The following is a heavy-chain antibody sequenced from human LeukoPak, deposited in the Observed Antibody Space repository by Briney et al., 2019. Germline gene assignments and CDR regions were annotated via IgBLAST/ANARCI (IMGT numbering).Heavy chain of an antibody. D-gene: IGHD3-22*01. CDR1: GYTFTDYA. J-gene: IGHJ6*02. CDR3: ARTIDSGYAGMDV. V-gene: IGHV7-4-1*02. Sequence: ASVKVSCKASGYTFTDYAMNWVRQAPGQGLECMGWINTNTGNPTYAQGFTGRFVFSLDTSVSTAYLQISSLKAEDTAAYYCARTIDSGYAGMDVWGQGTTVTVSS. CDR2: INTNTGNP.